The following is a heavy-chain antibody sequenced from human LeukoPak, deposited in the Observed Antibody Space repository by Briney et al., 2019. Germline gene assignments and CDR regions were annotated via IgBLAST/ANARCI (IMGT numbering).Heavy chain of an antibody. CDR1: GYTFTSYG. D-gene: IGHD4-17*01. V-gene: IGHV1-18*01. Sequence: GASVKVSCKASGYTFTSYGISWVRQAPGQGLEWMGWISAYNGNTNYAQKLQGRVTMTTDTSTSTAYMELRSLRSDDTAVYYCARDLLSAYGRSDGVDYWGQGTLVTVSS. J-gene: IGHJ4*02. CDR2: ISAYNGNT. CDR3: ARDLLSAYGRSDGVDY.